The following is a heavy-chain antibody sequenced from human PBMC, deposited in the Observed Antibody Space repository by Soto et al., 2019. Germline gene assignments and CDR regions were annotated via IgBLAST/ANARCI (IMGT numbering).Heavy chain of an antibody. J-gene: IGHJ4*02. CDR2: IKSKTDGGTT. Sequence: GGSLRLACAASVFTFSSYAMSWVRQAPGKGLEWVGRIKSKTDGGTTDYAAPVKGRFTISRDDSKNTLYLQMNSLKTEDTAVYYCTTVSVVGYCSSTSCYEVVYWGQGTLVTVSS. V-gene: IGHV3-15*01. CDR3: TTVSVVGYCSSTSCYEVVY. D-gene: IGHD2-2*01. CDR1: VFTFSSYA.